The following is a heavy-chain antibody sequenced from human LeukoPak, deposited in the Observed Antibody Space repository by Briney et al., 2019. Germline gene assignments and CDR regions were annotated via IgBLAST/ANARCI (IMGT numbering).Heavy chain of an antibody. V-gene: IGHV3-48*02. CDR2: VWPKNDKT. J-gene: IGHJ4*02. Sequence: GGSLRLSCVASGFTFSGYSMGWVRQAPGRGLEWVSFVWPKNDKTYYADSVRGRFTISRDNAKNSLYLQMNSLRDEDTAVYYCARDSGVDAHLDYWGQGTLVTVSS. CDR1: GFTFSGYS. CDR3: ARDSGVDAHLDY. D-gene: IGHD3-3*01.